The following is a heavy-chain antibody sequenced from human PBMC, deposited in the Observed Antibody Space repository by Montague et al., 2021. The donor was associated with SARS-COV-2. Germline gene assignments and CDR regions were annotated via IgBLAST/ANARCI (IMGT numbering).Heavy chain of an antibody. J-gene: IGHJ4*01. Sequence: SETLSLTCDVSGVSINNNNYYWGWIRQPPGKELEWIGTIYYSGSTYYNPSLKSRVTISVDTSKNQFSLRVRSVTAADTAVYYCARHLFSFSDSGTLGYFDYWGRGTLVAVSS. CDR2: IYYSGST. D-gene: IGHD3-10*01. CDR1: GVSINNNNYY. CDR3: ARHLFSFSDSGTLGYFDY. V-gene: IGHV4-39*01.